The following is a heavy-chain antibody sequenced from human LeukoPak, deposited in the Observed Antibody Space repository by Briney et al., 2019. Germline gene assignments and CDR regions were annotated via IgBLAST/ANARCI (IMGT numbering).Heavy chain of an antibody. CDR2: IDWDDDK. D-gene: IGHD3-22*01. CDR3: ARMSYYYDSSGRAPTPFDY. CDR1: GFSLSTSGMC. Sequence: SGPALVKPTQTLTLTCTFSGFSLSTSGMCVSWIRQPPGKALEWLARIDWDDDKYYSTSLKTRLTISKDTSKNQVVLTMTNMDPVDTATYYCARMSYYYDSSGRAPTPFDYWGQGTLVTVSP. V-gene: IGHV2-70*11. J-gene: IGHJ4*02.